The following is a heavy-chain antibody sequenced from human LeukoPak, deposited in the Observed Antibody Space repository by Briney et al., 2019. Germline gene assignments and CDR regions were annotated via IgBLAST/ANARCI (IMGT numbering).Heavy chain of an antibody. V-gene: IGHV1-8*03. D-gene: IGHD6-19*01. CDR1: GNTFTSYD. CDR2: MNPNSGNT. J-gene: IGHJ5*02. CDR3: ARDSSGWYHWFDP. Sequence: ASVKVSCKASGNTFTSYDINWVRQATGQRLEWMGWMNPNSGNTGYAQKFQGRVTITRNTSISTAYMELSSLKSEDTAVYYCARDSSGWYHWFDPWGQGTLVTVSS.